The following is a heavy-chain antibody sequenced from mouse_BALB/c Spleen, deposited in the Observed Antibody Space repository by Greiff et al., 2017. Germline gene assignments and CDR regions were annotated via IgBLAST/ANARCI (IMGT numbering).Heavy chain of an antibody. J-gene: IGHJ4*01. CDR2: INPYNDGT. CDR1: GYTFTSYV. D-gene: IGHD2-1*01. Sequence: EVKLMESGPELVKPGASVKMSCKASGYTFTSYVMHWVMQKPGQGLEWIGYINPYNDGTKYNEKFKGKATLTSDKSSSTAYMELSSLTSEDSAVYFCARGGGNLAMDYWGQGTSVTVSS. CDR3: ARGGGNLAMDY. V-gene: IGHV1-14*01.